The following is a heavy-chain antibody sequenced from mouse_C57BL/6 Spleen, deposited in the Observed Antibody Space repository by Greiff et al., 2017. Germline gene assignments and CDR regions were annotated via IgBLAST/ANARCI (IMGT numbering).Heavy chain of an antibody. CDR2: IYPGDGDT. Sequence: QVQLKQSGPELVKPGASVRISCKASGYAFSSSWMNWVKQRPGKGLEWIGRIYPGDGDTNYNGKFKGKATLTADKSSSTAYMQLSSLTSEDSAVYFCARWDGPPMDYWGQGTSVTVSS. CDR1: GYAFSSSW. CDR3: ARWDGPPMDY. J-gene: IGHJ4*01. D-gene: IGHD2-3*01. V-gene: IGHV1-82*01.